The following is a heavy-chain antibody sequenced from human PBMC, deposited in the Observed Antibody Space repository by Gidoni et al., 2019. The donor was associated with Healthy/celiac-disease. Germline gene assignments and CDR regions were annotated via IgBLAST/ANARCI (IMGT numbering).Heavy chain of an antibody. V-gene: IGHV1-3*01. CDR3: ARDGDSSGLDY. J-gene: IGHJ4*02. D-gene: IGHD6-19*01. Sequence: QVQLVQSGAEVKKPGASVKVSCKASGHTFTSYAMHWVRQAPGQRLEWMGWINAGNGNTKYSQKFQGRVTITRDTSASTAYMELSSLRSEDTAVYYCARDGDSSGLDYWGQGTLVTVSS. CDR1: GHTFTSYA. CDR2: INAGNGNT.